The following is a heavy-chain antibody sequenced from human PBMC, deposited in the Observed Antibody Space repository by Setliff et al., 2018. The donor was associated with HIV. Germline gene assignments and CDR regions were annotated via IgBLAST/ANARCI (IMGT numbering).Heavy chain of an antibody. V-gene: IGHV4-34*01. Sequence: SETLSLTCAVYGGSFSGYYWSWIRQPPGKGLEWIGEINHSGSTNYNPSLKSRVTISMGTSRNQFSLKLRSVTAADTAVYYCATGLIMAPDYWGQGSLVTVSS. CDR3: ATGLIMAPDY. J-gene: IGHJ4*02. CDR1: GGSFSGYY. D-gene: IGHD2-8*01. CDR2: INHSGST.